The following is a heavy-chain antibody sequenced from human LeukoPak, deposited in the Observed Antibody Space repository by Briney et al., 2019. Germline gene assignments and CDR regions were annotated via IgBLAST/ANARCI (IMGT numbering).Heavy chain of an antibody. D-gene: IGHD4-23*01. V-gene: IGHV4-59*08. CDR2: IYYSGST. Sequence: SETLSLTCTVSGGSISSYYWSWIRQPPGKGLEWIGYIYYSGSTNYNPSLKSRVTISVDTSKNQFSLKLSSVTAADTAVYYCARHYSGYGGNYYFDYWGQGTLVTVSS. J-gene: IGHJ4*02. CDR3: ARHYSGYGGNYYFDY. CDR1: GGSISSYY.